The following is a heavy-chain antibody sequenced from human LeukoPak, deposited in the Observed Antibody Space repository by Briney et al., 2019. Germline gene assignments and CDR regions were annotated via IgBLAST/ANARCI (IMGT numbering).Heavy chain of an antibody. CDR1: GGSISSYY. Sequence: SDTLSLTCTLSGGSISSYYWSWIRQPPGKGLESMGYIYYSGSTNYNPSLKSRVTISVDTSKNQFSLKLSSVTAADTAVYYCARSRGYDFWSGYYTDYFDYWGQGTLVTVSS. D-gene: IGHD3-3*01. CDR3: ARSRGYDFWSGYYTDYFDY. V-gene: IGHV4-59*01. CDR2: IYYSGST. J-gene: IGHJ4*02.